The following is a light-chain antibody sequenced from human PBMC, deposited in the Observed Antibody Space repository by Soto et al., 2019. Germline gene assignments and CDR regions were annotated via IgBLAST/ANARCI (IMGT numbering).Light chain of an antibody. CDR3: ETWDSNSVV. CDR1: SSDVGGYNY. J-gene: IGLJ2*01. Sequence: QSALTQPASVSGSPGQSITISCTGTSSDVGGYNYVSWYQQHPGKAPKLMIYEVSNRPSGVSNRFSGSSSGADRYLTISNLQSEDEADYYCETWDSNSVVFGGGTKLTVL. V-gene: IGLV2-14*01. CDR2: EVS.